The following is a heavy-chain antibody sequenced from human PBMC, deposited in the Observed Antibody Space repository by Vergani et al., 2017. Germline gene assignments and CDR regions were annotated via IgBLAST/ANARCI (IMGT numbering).Heavy chain of an antibody. J-gene: IGHJ4*02. CDR3: ARQNNYYGSGSYYARFDY. CDR2: IYYSGST. CDR1: GSSISSSSYY. V-gene: IGHV4-39*01. D-gene: IGHD3-10*01. Sequence: QVKLQESGPGLVKPSETLSLTCTVSGSSISSSSYYWGWIRQPPGKGLEWIGSIYYSGSTYYNPSLKSRVTISVDTSKNQFSLKLSSVTAADTAVYYCARQNNYYGSGSYYARFDYWGQGTLVTVSS.